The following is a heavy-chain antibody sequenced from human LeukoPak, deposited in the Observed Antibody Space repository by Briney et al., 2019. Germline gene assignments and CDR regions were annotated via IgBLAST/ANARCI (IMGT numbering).Heavy chain of an antibody. J-gene: IGHJ5*02. D-gene: IGHD4/OR15-4a*01. CDR3: VRGPYGASISKWFDP. V-gene: IGHV4-59*01. CDR1: GGSISSYY. Sequence: PSGTLSLTCTVSGGSISSYYWSWIRQPPGKGLEWIGYIYYSGDTNYNPSLKSRVTLSVDTSRNLLSLQLTSVTTADTAVYFCVRGPYGASISKWFDPWGQGTLVIVSS. CDR2: IYYSGDT.